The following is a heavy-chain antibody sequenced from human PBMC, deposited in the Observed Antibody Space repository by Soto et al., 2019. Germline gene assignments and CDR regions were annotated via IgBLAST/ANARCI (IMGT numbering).Heavy chain of an antibody. V-gene: IGHV3-23*01. CDR3: AKEPYGDYSFDV. CDR1: GFTFSSNA. D-gene: IGHD4-17*01. J-gene: IGHJ6*02. Sequence: GGSLRLSCTASGFTFSSNAINWVRQAPGKGLEWVSSISGSGGSTYYADSVKGRFTISRDNSKSTLSLQMNSLRAEDTALYYCAKEPYGDYSFDVWGQGTTVTVSS. CDR2: ISGSGGST.